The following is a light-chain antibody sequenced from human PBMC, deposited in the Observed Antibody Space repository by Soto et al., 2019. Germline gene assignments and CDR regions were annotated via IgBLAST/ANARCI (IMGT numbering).Light chain of an antibody. CDR3: HKKYINPWM. J-gene: IGKJ1*01. V-gene: IGKV1-39*01. CDR1: QRISTN. Sequence: LQMTQSPAWLSASVEDRAYSICWQSQRISTNLNWYQQKQGKAPKLLIYAASSLQSEGPSRFTCCGSGTDFALTIGMLYREDFATSFCHKKYINPWMCGQGTKV. CDR2: AAS.